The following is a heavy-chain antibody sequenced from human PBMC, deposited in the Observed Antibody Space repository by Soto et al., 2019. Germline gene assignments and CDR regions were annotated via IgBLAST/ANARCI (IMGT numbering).Heavy chain of an antibody. D-gene: IGHD3-22*01. J-gene: IGHJ4*02. CDR1: GFTFSGSA. V-gene: IGHV3-73*01. CDR3: TRHKSSGYYYGYDY. CDR2: IRSKANSYAT. Sequence: LRLSCAASGFTFSGSAMHWDRQASGKGLEWVGRIRSKANSYATAYAASVKGRFTISRDDSKNTAYLQMNSLKTEDTAVYYCTRHKSSGYYYGYDYWGQGTLVTVSS.